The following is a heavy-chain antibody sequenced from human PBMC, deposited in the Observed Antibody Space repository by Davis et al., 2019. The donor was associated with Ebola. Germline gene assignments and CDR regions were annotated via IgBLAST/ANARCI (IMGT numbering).Heavy chain of an antibody. V-gene: IGHV4-34*01. J-gene: IGHJ4*02. CDR3: ARHFGVVIIRPHFDY. Sequence: ESLKISCAASGFTFSSYTMNWIRQPPGKGLEWIGEINHSGSTNYNPSLKSRVTISVDTSKNQFSLKLSSVTAADTAVYYCARHFGVVIIRPHFDYWGQGTLVTVSS. D-gene: IGHD3-3*01. CDR1: GFTFSSYT. CDR2: INHSGST.